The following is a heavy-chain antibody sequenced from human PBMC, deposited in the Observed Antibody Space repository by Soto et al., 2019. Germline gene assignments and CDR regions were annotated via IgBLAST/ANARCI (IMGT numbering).Heavy chain of an antibody. CDR3: ASRGVTHYDSSGYWFDY. V-gene: IGHV5-51*01. Sequence: GESLKISCKGSGYSFTSYWIGWVRQMPGKGLEWMGIIYPGDSDTRYSPCFQGEFTMSADKAISTAYLQWSSLKASDTARYYCASRGVTHYDSSGYWFDYWGQGTLVTVSS. J-gene: IGHJ4*02. CDR1: GYSFTSYW. CDR2: IYPGDSDT. D-gene: IGHD3-22*01.